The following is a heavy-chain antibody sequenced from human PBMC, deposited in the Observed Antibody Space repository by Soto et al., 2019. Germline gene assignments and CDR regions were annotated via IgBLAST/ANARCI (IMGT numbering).Heavy chain of an antibody. CDR2: IIPIFGTA. D-gene: IGHD6-6*01. V-gene: IGHV1-69*12. CDR1: GGTFSSYA. Sequence: QVQLVQSGAEVKKPGSSVKVSCKASGGTFSSYAISWVRQAPGQGLEWMGGIIPIFGTATYAQKFQGRITITADESTSTAYMELSSLRSEETAVYYCAREGDGYSSSEPFDYWGQGTLVTVSS. J-gene: IGHJ4*02. CDR3: AREGDGYSSSEPFDY.